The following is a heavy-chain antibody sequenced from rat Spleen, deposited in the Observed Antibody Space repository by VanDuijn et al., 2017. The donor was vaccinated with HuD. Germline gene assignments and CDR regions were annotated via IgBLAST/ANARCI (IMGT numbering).Heavy chain of an antibody. Sequence: EVQLVESGGGLVQPGRSLKLSCAASGFTFSDFFMAWVRQAPTKGLEWVATISYDGSTTYYRDSVKGRFTISRDNVKNTLYLQMDSLRSEDTATYYCTRHNSGYGVMDAWGQGASVTVSS. V-gene: IGHV5-29*01. J-gene: IGHJ4*01. CDR3: TRHNSGYGVMDA. CDR2: ISYDGSTT. CDR1: GFTFSDFF. D-gene: IGHD4-3*01.